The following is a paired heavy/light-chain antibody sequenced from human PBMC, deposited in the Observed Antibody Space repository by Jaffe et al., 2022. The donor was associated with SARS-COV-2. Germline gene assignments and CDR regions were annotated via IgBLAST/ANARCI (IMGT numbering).Heavy chain of an antibody. V-gene: IGHV4-61*02. CDR1: GGSISSGNYF. Sequence: QVQLQESGPRLVKPSQTLSLTCTVSGGSISSGNYFWSWIRQPAGKGLEWIGRIYTSGYTNYNPSLKSRVTISVDMSKNQFSLKLSSLTAADTAVYYCAREVDSSSWYRYFDYWGQGTLVTVSS. J-gene: IGHJ4*02. CDR3: AREVDSSSWYRYFDY. CDR2: IYTSGYT. D-gene: IGHD6-13*01.
Light chain of an antibody. Sequence: QSVLTQPPSASGTPGQRVTISCSGSSSNIGSNTANWYQQLPGTAPKLLIHSNNQRPSGVPDRFSGSKSGTSASLAISGLQSEDEADYYCAAWDDSLNGPVFGGGTKLTVL. J-gene: IGLJ3*02. CDR2: SNN. V-gene: IGLV1-44*01. CDR1: SSNIGSNT. CDR3: AAWDDSLNGPV.